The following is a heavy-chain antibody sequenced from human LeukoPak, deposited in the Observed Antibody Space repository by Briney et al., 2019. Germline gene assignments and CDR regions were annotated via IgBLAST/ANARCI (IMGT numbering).Heavy chain of an antibody. J-gene: IGHJ5*02. CDR2: ISAYNGNT. D-gene: IGHD6-19*01. CDR1: GYTFTSYG. Sequence: GASVKVSCTASGYTFTSYGISWVRQAPGQGLEWMGWISAYNGNTNYAQKLQGRVTMTTDTSTSTAYMELRSLRSDDTAVYYCARDGNSSGWFYPANWFDPWGQGTLVTVSS. CDR3: ARDGNSSGWFYPANWFDP. V-gene: IGHV1-18*01.